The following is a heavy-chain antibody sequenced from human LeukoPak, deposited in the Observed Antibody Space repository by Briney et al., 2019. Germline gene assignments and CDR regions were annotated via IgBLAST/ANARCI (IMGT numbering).Heavy chain of an antibody. D-gene: IGHD2-2*02. CDR1: GYTFTGYY. CDR2: INPNSGGT. J-gene: IGHJ4*02. V-gene: IGHV1-2*02. CDR3: ARDRPRYCSSTSCYKTPLFDY. Sequence: ASVKVSCKASGYTFTGYYMHWVRQAPGQGLEWMGWINPNSGGTNYAQKFRGRVTMTRDTSISTAYIEMSRLRSDDTAVYYCARDRPRYCSSTSCYKTPLFDYWGQGTLVTVSS.